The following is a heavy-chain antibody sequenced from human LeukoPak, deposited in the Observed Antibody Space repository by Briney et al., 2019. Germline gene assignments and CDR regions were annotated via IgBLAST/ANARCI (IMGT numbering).Heavy chain of an antibody. CDR1: GGSISSSSYY. J-gene: IGHJ4*02. V-gene: IGHV4-39*01. D-gene: IGHD4-17*01. Sequence: PSETLSLTCTVSGGSISSSSYYWGWIRQPPGKGLEWIGSIYYSGSTYYNPSLKSRVTISVDTSKNQFSLKLSSVTAADTAVYYCAILTTVPSFGYWGQGTLVTVSS. CDR3: AILTTVPSFGY. CDR2: IYYSGST.